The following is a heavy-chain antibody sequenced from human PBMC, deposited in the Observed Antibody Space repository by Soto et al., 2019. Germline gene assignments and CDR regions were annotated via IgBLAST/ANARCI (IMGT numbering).Heavy chain of an antibody. CDR2: IAYDGDKK. D-gene: IGHD3-16*01. V-gene: IGHV3-30*18. CDR1: GFTFSGFG. CDR3: AKDLDAYARNLGGWFAP. J-gene: IGHJ5*02. Sequence: GGSLRLSCAASGFTFSGFGMDWVRQAAGKEVEWVAVIAYDGDKKYSSCSLKCRFIISRDNSRSTVYLDMNSLRPEDTAVYYCAKDLDAYARNLGGWFAPWGQGTQVTVSS.